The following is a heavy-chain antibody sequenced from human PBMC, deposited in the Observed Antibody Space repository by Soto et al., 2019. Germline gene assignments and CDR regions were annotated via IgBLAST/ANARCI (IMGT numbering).Heavy chain of an antibody. D-gene: IGHD1-1*01. J-gene: IGHJ4*02. CDR3: ARGRYGDY. V-gene: IGHV1-18*01. Sequence: QVHLVQSGAEVKKPGASVKVSCKGSGYDFTTYGITWVRQAPGQGLEWMAWISAHNGNTDYAQKLQGRVTVTKDTSTSTAYMELRSLRPDDTPMYYWARGRYGDYWAQGALVTVSS. CDR1: GYDFTTYG. CDR2: ISAHNGNT.